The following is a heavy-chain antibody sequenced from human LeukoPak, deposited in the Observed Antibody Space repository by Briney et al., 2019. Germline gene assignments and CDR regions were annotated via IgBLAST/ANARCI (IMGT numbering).Heavy chain of an antibody. CDR2: INPNSGGT. V-gene: IGHV1-2*02. D-gene: IGHD2-8*01. J-gene: IGHJ6*02. Sequence: ASVKVSCKASGYTFTDYNIHWVRQAPGQGLEWMGWINPNSGGTNYAQRFQGRVHMTRDTSISTAYMELSRLRSDDTALYYCARVVYYFYAMDVWGQGTTVTVSS. CDR3: ARVVYYFYAMDV. CDR1: GYTFTDYN.